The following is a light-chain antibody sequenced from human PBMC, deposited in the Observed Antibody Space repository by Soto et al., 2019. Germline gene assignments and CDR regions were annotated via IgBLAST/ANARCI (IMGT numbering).Light chain of an antibody. CDR3: QQYNSYSRT. CDR1: QSISSW. CDR2: KAS. V-gene: IGKV1-5*03. Sequence: DIQMTQSPSTLSASVGDRVTITCRASQSISSWLAWYQQKPGKAPKLLIYKASSIESGVPSRFSGSGSGTEFTLTISILQPDDFATYYCQQYNSYSRTFGQGTKVEIK. J-gene: IGKJ1*01.